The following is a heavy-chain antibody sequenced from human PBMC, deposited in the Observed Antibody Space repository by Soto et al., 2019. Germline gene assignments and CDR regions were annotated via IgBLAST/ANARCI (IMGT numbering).Heavy chain of an antibody. Sequence: SETLSLTCAVSGGSVSGSYYYWGWLRRSPGKGPEWIESVFYTGFTSYNPSLESRVSVSVDTSKNQFSLKVSGVSAADTAVYYCATSQKGYNWNYFDHWGQGALVTVSS. CDR2: VFYTGFT. D-gene: IGHD1-20*01. J-gene: IGHJ4*02. CDR1: GGSVSGSYYY. CDR3: ATSQKGYNWNYFDH. V-gene: IGHV4-39*01.